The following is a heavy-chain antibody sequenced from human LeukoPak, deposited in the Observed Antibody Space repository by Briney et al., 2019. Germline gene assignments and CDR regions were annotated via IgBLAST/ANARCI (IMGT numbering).Heavy chain of an antibody. CDR3: ARDRAVPAFFDY. D-gene: IGHD6-19*01. CDR1: GFTFSSYA. CDR2: ISYDGSNK. J-gene: IGHJ4*02. V-gene: IGHV3-30*04. Sequence: GGSLRLSCAASGFTFSSYAMHWVRQAPGKGLEWVAVISYDGSNKYYADSVKGRFTISRDNSKNTLYLQMNSLRAEDTAVYYRARDRAVPAFFDYWGQGTLVTVSS.